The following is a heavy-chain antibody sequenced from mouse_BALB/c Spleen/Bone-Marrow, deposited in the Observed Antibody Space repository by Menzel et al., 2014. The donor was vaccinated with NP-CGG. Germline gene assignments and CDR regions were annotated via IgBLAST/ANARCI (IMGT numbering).Heavy chain of an antibody. J-gene: IGHJ2*01. D-gene: IGHD1-1*01. Sequence: VKLMESGPELVKPGASVKISCKASGYAFSSSWMNWVKQRPGQGLEWIGRVYPGDGDTNYNGKFKGKATLTADKSSSPAFMQVKSLTPVDFSVYFCARDYYGSSYDYWGPSTPPTGSS. CDR2: VYPGDGDT. CDR1: GYAFSSSW. V-gene: IGHV1-82*01. CDR3: ARDYYGSSYDY.